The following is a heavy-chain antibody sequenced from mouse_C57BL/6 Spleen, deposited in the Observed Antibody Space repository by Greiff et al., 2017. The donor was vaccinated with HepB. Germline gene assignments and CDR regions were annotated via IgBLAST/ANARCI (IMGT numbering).Heavy chain of an antibody. J-gene: IGHJ4*01. D-gene: IGHD1-1*01. V-gene: IGHV1-50*01. CDR1: GYTFTSYW. CDR3: ARGDYYGSSYAMDY. Sequence: VQLKQPGAELVKPGASVKLSCKASGYTFTSYWMQWVKQRPGQGLEWIGEIDPSDSYTNYNQKFKGKATLTVDTSSSTAYMQLSSLTSEDSAVYYCARGDYYGSSYAMDYWGQGTSVTVSS. CDR2: IDPSDSYT.